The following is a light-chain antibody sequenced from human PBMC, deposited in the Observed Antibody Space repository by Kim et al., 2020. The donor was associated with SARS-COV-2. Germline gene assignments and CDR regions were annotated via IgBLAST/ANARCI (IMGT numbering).Light chain of an antibody. V-gene: IGLV1-44*01. CDR2: SNN. Sequence: QSVLSQPPSASGTPGQRVIISCSGSSSNIGRNVINWYQQFPGTAPKVLLYSNNERPSGVPDRFSVSKSGTSASLAITGLQPEDEAEYHCATWDDSLNGVVFGGGTKLTVL. J-gene: IGLJ2*01. CDR3: ATWDDSLNGVV. CDR1: SSNIGRNV.